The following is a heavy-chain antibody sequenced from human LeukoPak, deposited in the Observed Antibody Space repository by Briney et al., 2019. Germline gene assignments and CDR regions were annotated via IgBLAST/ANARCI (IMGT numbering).Heavy chain of an antibody. CDR3: ARRGIWSGYYTMAY. Sequence: SQTLSLTCTVSGGSISSGGYYWSWIRQPPGKGLEWIGYIYHSGSTYYNPSLKSRVTISVDRSKNQFSLKLSSVTAADTAVYYCARRGIWSGYYTMAYWGQGTLVTVSS. D-gene: IGHD3-3*01. V-gene: IGHV4-30-2*01. CDR2: IYHSGST. CDR1: GGSISSGGYY. J-gene: IGHJ4*02.